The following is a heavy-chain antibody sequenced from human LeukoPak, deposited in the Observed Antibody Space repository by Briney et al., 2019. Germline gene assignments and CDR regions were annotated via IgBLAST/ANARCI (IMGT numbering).Heavy chain of an antibody. CDR1: GYTFISYG. D-gene: IGHD6-6*01. J-gene: IGHJ5*02. CDR2: ISLYNGNT. CDR3: ARGEGVAARQSWFDP. V-gene: IGHV1-18*01. Sequence: ASVKVSCKASGYTFISYGINWVRQAPGQGLEWMGWISLYNGNTNYAQKFQGRVTMTTDTSTSTAYMELRSLKSDDTAVYYCARGEGVAARQSWFDPWGQGTLVTVSS.